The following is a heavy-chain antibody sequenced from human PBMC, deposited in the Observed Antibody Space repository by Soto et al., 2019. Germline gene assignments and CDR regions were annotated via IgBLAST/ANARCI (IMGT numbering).Heavy chain of an antibody. D-gene: IGHD2-2*01. V-gene: IGHV3-43*01. CDR2: ISWDGGST. CDR3: AKGVVPAATGYYYYGMDV. J-gene: IGHJ6*02. Sequence: GGSLRLSCAASGFTFDDYTMHWVRQAPGKGLEWVSLISWDGGSTYYADSVKGRFTISRDNSKNSLYLQMNSLITEDTALYYCAKGVVPAATGYYYYGMDVWGQGTTVTVSS. CDR1: GFTFDDYT.